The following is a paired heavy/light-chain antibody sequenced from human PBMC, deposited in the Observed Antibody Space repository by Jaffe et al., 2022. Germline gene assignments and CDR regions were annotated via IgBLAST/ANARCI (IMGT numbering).Light chain of an antibody. CDR2: DAS. Sequence: EIVLTQSPATLSLSPGERATLSCRASQSVSSYLAWYQQKPGQAPRLLIYDASNRATGIPARFSGSGSGTDFTLTISSLEPEDFAVYYCQQRGFGPGTKVDIK. J-gene: IGKJ3*01. CDR1: QSVSSY. V-gene: IGKV3-11*01. CDR3: QQRG.
Heavy chain of an antibody. CDR1: GFTFSSYS. D-gene: IGHD6-13*01. CDR2: ISSSSSYI. CDR3: AREDGYSSSWWSNLGADYYYYYYMDV. Sequence: EVQLVESGGGLVKPGGSLRLSCAASGFTFSSYSMNWVRQAPGKGLEWVSSISSSSSYIYYADSVKGRFTISRDNAKNSLYLQMNSLRAEDTAVYYCAREDGYSSSWWSNLGADYYYYYYMDVWGKGTTVTVSS. J-gene: IGHJ6*03. V-gene: IGHV3-21*01.